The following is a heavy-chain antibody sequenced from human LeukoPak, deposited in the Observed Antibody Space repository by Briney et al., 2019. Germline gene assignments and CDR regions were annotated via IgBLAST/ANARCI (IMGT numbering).Heavy chain of an antibody. CDR2: ISSNGDVT. Sequence: GGSLRLSCAASGFTFSNYPIHWVRQAPGKGLEYVSAISSNGDVTYYANSVKGRFTISRDNSKNTLYLQMGSLRPEGMAVYYCARESNGYHDYWGQGTLVTVSS. CDR3: ARESNGYHDY. V-gene: IGHV3-64*01. D-gene: IGHD5-18*01. CDR1: GFTFSNYP. J-gene: IGHJ4*02.